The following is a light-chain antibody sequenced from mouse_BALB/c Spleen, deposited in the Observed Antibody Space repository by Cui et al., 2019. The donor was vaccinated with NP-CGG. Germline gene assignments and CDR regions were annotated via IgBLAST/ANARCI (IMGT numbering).Light chain of an antibody. Sequence: QAVVTQESALTTSPGETVTLTCRSSTGVATTSNYANWVQEKPDHLFTGLIGGTNNRAPGVPARFSGSLIGDKAALTITGAQTEDEAIYFCALWYSNHWVFGGGTKLTVL. J-gene: IGLJ1*01. CDR3: ALWYSNHWV. CDR2: GTN. V-gene: IGLV1*01. CDR1: TGVATTSNY.